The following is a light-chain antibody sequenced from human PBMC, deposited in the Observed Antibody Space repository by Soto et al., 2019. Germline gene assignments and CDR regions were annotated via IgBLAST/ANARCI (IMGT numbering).Light chain of an antibody. J-gene: IGKJ1*01. V-gene: IGKV3-15*01. Sequence: EIVMTQSPATLSVSPGERATLSCRASQSVSSNLAWYQQKPGQAPRLLIYGASTRATGIPARFSGSGSGTEFTLTISSLQSEDFAVYYCHQYGSSPATFGQGTKV. CDR2: GAS. CDR3: HQYGSSPAT. CDR1: QSVSSN.